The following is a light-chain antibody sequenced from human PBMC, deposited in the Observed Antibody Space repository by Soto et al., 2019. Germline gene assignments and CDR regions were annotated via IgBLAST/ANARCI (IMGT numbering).Light chain of an antibody. CDR1: QGISSY. Sequence: DIKLTQSPSFLSASVGDRVTITCRASQGISSYLAWYQQRPGKAPKLLIYASSTLQSGVPSRFSGSGSGTEFTLTISSLQPEDSATYYCQQFISYPYTFGQGTKLEIK. J-gene: IGKJ2*01. V-gene: IGKV1-9*01. CDR2: ASS. CDR3: QQFISYPYT.